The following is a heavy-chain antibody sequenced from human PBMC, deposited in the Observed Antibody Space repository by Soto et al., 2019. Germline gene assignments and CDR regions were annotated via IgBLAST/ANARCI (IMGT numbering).Heavy chain of an antibody. D-gene: IGHD4-17*01. CDR2: IYYSGST. V-gene: IGHV4-39*01. CDR3: AIHERTTVTTGYFDY. Sequence: PSETLSLTCTVSCGSISSSSYYWGWIRQPPGKGLEWIGSIYYSGSTYYNPSLKSRVTISVDTSKNQFSLKLSSVTAADTAVYYCAIHERTTVTTGYFDYWGQGTLVTVSS. CDR1: CGSISSSSYY. J-gene: IGHJ4*02.